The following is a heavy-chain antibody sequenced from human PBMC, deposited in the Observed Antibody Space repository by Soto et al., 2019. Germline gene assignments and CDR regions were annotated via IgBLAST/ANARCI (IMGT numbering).Heavy chain of an antibody. CDR1: GYTLTELS. D-gene: IGHD2-15*01. Sequence: ASVKVSCNVSGYTLTELSMHWVRQAPGKGLEWMGGFDPEDSETIYDQKFQGRVTMTEDTSTDTAYMELSSLRSEDTAVYYCATEIYCSGGRCYSNDAFDIWGQGTMVTVSS. CDR2: FDPEDSET. J-gene: IGHJ3*02. V-gene: IGHV1-24*01. CDR3: ATEIYCSGGRCYSNDAFDI.